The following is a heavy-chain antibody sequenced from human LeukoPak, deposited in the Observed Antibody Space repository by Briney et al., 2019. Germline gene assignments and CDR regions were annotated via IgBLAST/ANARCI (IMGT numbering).Heavy chain of an antibody. CDR3: ARDLQEFDS. CDR1: GFDFNTYT. V-gene: IGHV3-21*01. Sequence: GGSLRLSCAASGFDFNTYTMNWVRQAPGKGLEWVAAIISSSASISYADSMKGRFTISRDNAKKTVYLHMSSVRAEDTAVYYCARDLQEFDSWGQGTLVTVSS. CDR2: IISSSASI. J-gene: IGHJ4*02.